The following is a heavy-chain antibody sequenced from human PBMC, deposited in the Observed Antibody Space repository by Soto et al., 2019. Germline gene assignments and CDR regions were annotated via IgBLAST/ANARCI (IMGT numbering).Heavy chain of an antibody. V-gene: IGHV3-30*18. CDR2: ISYDGSNK. CDR3: AKDKGDCSSTSCYRLRGYDAFDI. Sequence: PGGSLRLSCAASGFTFSSYGMHWVRQAPGKGLEWVAVISYDGSNKYYADSVKGRFTISRDNSKNTLYLQMNSLRAEDTAVYYCAKDKGDCSSTSCYRLRGYDAFDIWGQGTMVTVSS. CDR1: GFTFSSYG. D-gene: IGHD2-2*01. J-gene: IGHJ3*02.